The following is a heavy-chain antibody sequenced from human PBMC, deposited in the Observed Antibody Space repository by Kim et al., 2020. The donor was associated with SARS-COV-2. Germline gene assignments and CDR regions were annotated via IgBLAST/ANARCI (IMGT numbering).Heavy chain of an antibody. D-gene: IGHD1-1*01. CDR2: IYSGGST. CDR3: ARAVDWNVEMAAWDY. J-gene: IGHJ4*02. Sequence: GGSLRLSCAASGFTVSSNYMSWVRPAPGKGLEWVSVIYSGGSTYYADSVKGRFTISRDNSKNTLYLQMNSLRAEDTAVYYCARAVDWNVEMAAWDYWGQGTLVTVSS. CDR1: GFTVSSNY. V-gene: IGHV3-53*01.